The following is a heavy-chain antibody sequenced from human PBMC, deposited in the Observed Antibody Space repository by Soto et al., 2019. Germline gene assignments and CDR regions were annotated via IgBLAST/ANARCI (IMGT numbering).Heavy chain of an antibody. J-gene: IGHJ5*02. V-gene: IGHV1-18*01. CDR2: ISAYDGQT. D-gene: IGHD3-3*01. CDR1: GYTFNTYG. Sequence: ASVHVSCKTSGYTFNTYGINWVRQAPGQGLELMGWISAYDGQTTYAEKFQGRVALTTDTSTSTAYMELRSLRSDDTAIYYCARDPHEFWTSYWFYTWGKATPVTVCS. CDR3: ARDPHEFWTSYWFYT.